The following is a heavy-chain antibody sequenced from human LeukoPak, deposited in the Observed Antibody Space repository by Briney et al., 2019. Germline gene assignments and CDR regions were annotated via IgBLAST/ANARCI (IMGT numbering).Heavy chain of an antibody. CDR2: INDSGGST. CDR1: GVTISSYD. CDR3: AKDGPEYSYRSGRFDY. J-gene: IGHJ4*02. Sequence: PGGSLRLSCAASGVTISSYDMSWVRQAPGKGLEWVAAINDSGGSTYYADSVRGGFTISRDNSKNTLYLQMNGLRAEDTAVYYCAKDGPEYSYRSGRFDYWGQGNLVTVSS. D-gene: IGHD5-18*01. V-gene: IGHV3-23*01.